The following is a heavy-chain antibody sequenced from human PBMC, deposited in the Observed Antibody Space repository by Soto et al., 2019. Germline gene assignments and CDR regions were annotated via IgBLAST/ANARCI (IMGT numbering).Heavy chain of an antibody. CDR1: GFTFSSYA. Sequence: AGGSLRLSCAASGFTFSSYAMRWVRQAPGKGLEWVSAISGSGGSTYYADSVKGRFTISRDNSKNTRYLQMNSLRAEDTAVYYCAKDRVAAAGQPQTNWFDPWGQGTLVTVSS. J-gene: IGHJ5*02. CDR2: ISGSGGST. CDR3: AKDRVAAAGQPQTNWFDP. V-gene: IGHV3-23*01. D-gene: IGHD6-13*01.